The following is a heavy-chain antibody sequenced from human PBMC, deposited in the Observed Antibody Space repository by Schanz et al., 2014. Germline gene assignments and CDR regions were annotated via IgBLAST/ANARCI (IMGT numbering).Heavy chain of an antibody. CDR2: IIPFLDRT. D-gene: IGHD6-13*01. Sequence: QVQVVQSGSELKKPGASVKISCKASGYTFTSYGMNWLRQAPGQGLEWMGRIIPFLDRTNHAQRFQGRVTITADKSTSTAYIDLRSLRSEDTALYYCAREVGSSRSFDSWGQGTLVTVSS. J-gene: IGHJ4*02. CDR1: GYTFTSYG. CDR3: AREVGSSRSFDS. V-gene: IGHV1-69*09.